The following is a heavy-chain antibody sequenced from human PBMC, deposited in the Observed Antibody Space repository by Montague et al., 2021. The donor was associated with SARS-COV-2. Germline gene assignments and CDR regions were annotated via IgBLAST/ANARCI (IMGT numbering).Heavy chain of an antibody. J-gene: IGHJ4*02. CDR3: ARIPVGSKYYFDF. Sequence: SLRLSCAASGFTFSNYSMNWVRQAPGKGLEWVSYISSSSSAIYYADSMKGRFTISRDNAKNSLYLQMNSLRDEDTAVYYCARIPVGSKYYFDFWGQGTLVTVSS. CDR1: GFTFSNYS. V-gene: IGHV3-48*02. D-gene: IGHD2-2*01. CDR2: ISSSSSAI.